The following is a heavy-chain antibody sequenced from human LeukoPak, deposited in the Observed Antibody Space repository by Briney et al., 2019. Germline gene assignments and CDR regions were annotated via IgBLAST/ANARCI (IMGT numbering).Heavy chain of an antibody. V-gene: IGHV4-39*01. J-gene: IGHJ4*02. CDR2: IYYSGST. CDR3: ARTAAAGTEEVDY. D-gene: IGHD6-13*01. CDR1: GGSISSSSYY. Sequence: PSETLSLTCTVSGGSISSSSYYWGWIRQPPGKGLEWIGSIYYSGSTYYNPSLKSRVPISVDTSKNQFSLKLSSVTAADTAVYYCARTAAAGTEEVDYWGQGTLVTVSS.